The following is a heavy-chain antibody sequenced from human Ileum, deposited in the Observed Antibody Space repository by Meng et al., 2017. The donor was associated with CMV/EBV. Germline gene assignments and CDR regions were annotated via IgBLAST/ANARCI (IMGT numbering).Heavy chain of an antibody. D-gene: IGHD6-19*01. CDR2: MYYRENS. CDR1: GGLITNYY. J-gene: IGHJ5*02. CDR3: AGTVYPVAYLNFFDP. V-gene: IGHV4-59*01. Sequence: TVYGGLITNYYWSWIRQPPGKGLEWIGYMYYRENSCYNTSLKNRATISVDTSKNLFSLRLDSVNAADAAVYYCAGTVYPVAYLNFFDPWGQGTLVTVSS.